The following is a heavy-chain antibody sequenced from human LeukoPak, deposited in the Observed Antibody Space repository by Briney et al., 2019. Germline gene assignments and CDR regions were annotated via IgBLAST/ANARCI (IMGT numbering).Heavy chain of an antibody. CDR3: ARYRSANWFDP. CDR1: GFTFSSYW. D-gene: IGHD3-16*02. J-gene: IGHJ5*02. V-gene: IGHV3-7*01. CDR2: IKQDGSEK. Sequence: SGGSLRLSRAASGFTFSSYWMSWVRQAPGKGLEWVANIKQDGSEKYYVDSVKGRFTISRDNAKHSLYLQMNSLRAEDTAVYYCARYRSANWFDPWGQGTLVTVSS.